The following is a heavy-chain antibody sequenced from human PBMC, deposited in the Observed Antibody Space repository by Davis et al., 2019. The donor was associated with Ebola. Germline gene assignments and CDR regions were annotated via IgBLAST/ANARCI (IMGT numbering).Heavy chain of an antibody. CDR1: GGSFSGYY. V-gene: IGHV4-34*01. D-gene: IGHD4-11*01. CDR2: INHSGST. Sequence: MPSETLSLTCAVSGGSFSGYYWSWIRQPPGKGLEWIGEINHSGSTYYNPSLKSRVTISVDTSKNQFSLKLSSVTAADTAVYYCARGPTVNGLDYWGQGTLVTVSS. J-gene: IGHJ4*02. CDR3: ARGPTVNGLDY.